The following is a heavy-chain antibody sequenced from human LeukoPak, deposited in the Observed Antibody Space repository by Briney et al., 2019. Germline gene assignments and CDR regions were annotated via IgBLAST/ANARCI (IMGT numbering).Heavy chain of an antibody. CDR1: GYTFTGYY. V-gene: IGHV1-2*02. Sequence: ASVKVSCKASGYTFTGYYIHWVRQAPGQGLEWMGWINPHSGGTNYAQKFQGGVTMTRDTSITTAYMELSSLRSDDTAVYYCAKDRIRSRDIAAVTYFDYWGQGTLVTVSS. CDR2: INPHSGGT. CDR3: AKDRIRSRDIAAVTYFDY. D-gene: IGHD6-25*01. J-gene: IGHJ4*02.